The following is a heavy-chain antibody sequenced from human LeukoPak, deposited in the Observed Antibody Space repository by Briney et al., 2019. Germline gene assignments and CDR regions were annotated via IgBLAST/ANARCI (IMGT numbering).Heavy chain of an antibody. V-gene: IGHV3-21*01. D-gene: IGHD2-15*01. CDR3: ARAVYCSGCGCFWYFDL. CDR1: GISFSNYS. J-gene: IGHJ2*01. CDR2: ISSSRFI. Sequence: PGGSLRLSCAASGISFSNYSMNWVRQAPGKGLEWVSLISSSRFIYYGESVKGRFTISRDNAKNSLYLQMNSLRAEDTAVYYCARAVYCSGCGCFWYFDLWGRGTLVTVSS.